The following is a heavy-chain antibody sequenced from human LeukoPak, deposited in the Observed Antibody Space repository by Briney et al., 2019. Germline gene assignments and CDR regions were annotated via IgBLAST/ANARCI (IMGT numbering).Heavy chain of an antibody. CDR1: GFTFSSYG. CDR2: ISYDGSIK. D-gene: IGHD6-13*01. CDR3: ARGIAAAGTYQRDY. V-gene: IGHV3-30*03. J-gene: IGHJ4*02. Sequence: GRSLRLSCAASGFTFSSYGIHWVRQAPGKGLEWVAVISYDGSIKYYADSVKGRFTISRDNSKNTLYLQMNSLRAEDTAVYYCARGIAAAGTYQRDYWGQGTLVTVSS.